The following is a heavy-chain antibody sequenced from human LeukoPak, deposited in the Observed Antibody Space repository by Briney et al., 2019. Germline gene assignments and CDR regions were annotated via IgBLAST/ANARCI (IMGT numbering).Heavy chain of an antibody. V-gene: IGHV3-11*01. CDR1: GFTFSDHY. J-gene: IGHJ2*01. D-gene: IGHD1-14*01. Sequence: GGSLRLSCAASGFTFSDHYMSWIRQAPGKGLEWVSYISSSGSTIYYADSVKGRFTISRDNAKNSLYLQMNSLRAKDTAVYYCARVCSGTPSYWYFDLWGRGTLVTVSS. CDR3: ARVCSGTPSYWYFDL. CDR2: ISSSGSTI.